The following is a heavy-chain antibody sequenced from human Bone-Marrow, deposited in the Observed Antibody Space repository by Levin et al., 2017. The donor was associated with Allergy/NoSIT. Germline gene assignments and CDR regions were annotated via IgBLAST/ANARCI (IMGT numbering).Heavy chain of an antibody. CDR3: ARSLSSHRGGSWFDP. CDR2: VFYSGLT. V-gene: IGHV4-59*03. Sequence: LSQTLSLTCTVSGDSIGDYFWSWIRQPPGKGLEWIGYVFYSGLTSYSPSLRSRVTISVDTSKNQFSLNLKSVTAADTGVYYCARSLSSHRGGSWFDPWSQGTLVTVSS. J-gene: IGHJ5*02. D-gene: IGHD6-6*01. CDR1: GDSIGDYF.